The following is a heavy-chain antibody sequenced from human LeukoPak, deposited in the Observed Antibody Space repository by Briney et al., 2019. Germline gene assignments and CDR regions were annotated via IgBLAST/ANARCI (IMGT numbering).Heavy chain of an antibody. CDR2: ISAYNGNT. J-gene: IGHJ4*02. Sequence: ASVKVSCKASGYTFTSYGISRVRQAPGQGLEGMGWISAYNGNTNYAQKLQGRVTMTTDTSTSTAYMELRSLRSDDTAVYYCARAGDYIRASYFDYWGQGTLVTVSS. CDR1: GYTFTSYG. D-gene: IGHD4-17*01. V-gene: IGHV1-18*01. CDR3: ARAGDYIRASYFDY.